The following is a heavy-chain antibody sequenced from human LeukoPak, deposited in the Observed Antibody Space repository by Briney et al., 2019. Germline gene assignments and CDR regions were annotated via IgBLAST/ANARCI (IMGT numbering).Heavy chain of an antibody. CDR2: ISSGGGST. CDR3: AKDLGWLLRFFDY. D-gene: IGHD2-21*02. Sequence: TGGSLRLSCAASGFTFSSYAMSWVRQAPGRGLEWVSGISSGGGSTYYADSVKGRFTISRDNSKNTLYLQMSSLRAEDTAVYYCAKDLGWLLRFFDYWGQGTLVTVSS. V-gene: IGHV3-23*01. CDR1: GFTFSSYA. J-gene: IGHJ4*02.